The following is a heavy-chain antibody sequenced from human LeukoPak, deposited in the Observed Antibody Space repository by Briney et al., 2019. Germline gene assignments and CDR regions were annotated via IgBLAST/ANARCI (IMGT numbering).Heavy chain of an antibody. D-gene: IGHD1-14*01. CDR1: GFTFSSYG. V-gene: IGHV3-30*02. CDR2: IWYDGSNK. CDR3: AKLLPYHGTLIDY. Sequence: GGSLRLSCAASGFTFSSYGMHWVRQAPGKGLEWVAVIWYDGSNKYYADSVKGRFTISRDNSKNTLYLQMNSLRTEDTAVYYCAKLLPYHGTLIDYWGQGTLVTVSS. J-gene: IGHJ4*02.